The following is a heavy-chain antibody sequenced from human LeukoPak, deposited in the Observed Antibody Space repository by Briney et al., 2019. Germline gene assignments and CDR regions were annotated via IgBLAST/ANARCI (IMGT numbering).Heavy chain of an antibody. CDR2: VYTSGNA. CDR3: TRAEYCGGDCYRDY. J-gene: IGHJ4*02. Sequence: PSETLSLTCSDSGGSISSYYWSWVRQSAGKGLEWIGRVYTSGNANYNPSLKSRVTMSGGTSNNHFSLTLRSVTAADAAVYYCTRAEYCGGDCYRDYWGQGTLVIVSS. V-gene: IGHV4-4*07. CDR1: GGSISSYY. D-gene: IGHD2-21*01.